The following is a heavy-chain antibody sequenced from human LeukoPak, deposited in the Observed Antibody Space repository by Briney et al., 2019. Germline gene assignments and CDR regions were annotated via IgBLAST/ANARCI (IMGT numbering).Heavy chain of an antibody. CDR3: AELGITMIGGV. V-gene: IGHV3-7*01. CDR1: GFTFSTYW. J-gene: IGHJ6*04. D-gene: IGHD3-10*02. Sequence: GGSLRLSCAATGFTFSTYWMSWVRQAPGKGLEWVANIKQDGSAKYYVDSVKGRFTISRDNAKNSLYLQMNSLRAEDTAVYYCAELGITMIGGVWGKGTTVTISS. CDR2: IKQDGSAK.